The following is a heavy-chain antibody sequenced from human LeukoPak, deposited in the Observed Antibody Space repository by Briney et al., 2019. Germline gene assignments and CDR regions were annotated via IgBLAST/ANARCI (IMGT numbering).Heavy chain of an antibody. Sequence: PGGSLRLSCAASGFTFSSYSMNWVRQAPGEGLEWVSYIRSSSCTKYYADCVKGRFTISRDNAENSLYLQMNSLRAEDTAVYYCAREYSSSSGRAFDIWGQGTMVTVSS. D-gene: IGHD6-6*01. CDR1: GFTFSSYS. V-gene: IGHV3-48*04. J-gene: IGHJ3*02. CDR3: AREYSSSSGRAFDI. CDR2: IRSSSCTK.